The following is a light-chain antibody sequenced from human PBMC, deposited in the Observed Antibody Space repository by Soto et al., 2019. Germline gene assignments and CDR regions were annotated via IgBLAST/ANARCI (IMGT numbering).Light chain of an antibody. Sequence: EIVMTQSPASLSESPGETATLSCRASQSISNSLAWYQQKPGQAPSLLIYGASTRATGIPARFSGSGSGTEFTLTISILQSEDSALYYCQQYNNWPPRTFGQGTKLEIK. CDR1: QSISNS. V-gene: IGKV3-15*01. CDR3: QQYNNWPPRT. J-gene: IGKJ2*01. CDR2: GAS.